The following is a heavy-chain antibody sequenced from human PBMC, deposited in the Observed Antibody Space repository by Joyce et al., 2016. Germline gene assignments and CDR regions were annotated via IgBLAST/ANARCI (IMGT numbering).Heavy chain of an antibody. J-gene: IGHJ3*02. CDR1: GFTLTMYW. Sequence: EVQLVESGGGLVQPGGSLRLSCAASGFTLTMYWMHWGRQAPGKGLVCVSRINGDSSTTSHADSVKGRFTIPRDNAKNTLYLQMNSLRAEYTAVYYCTRDGRAAAGIAGFDIWGQGAMVTVSS. CDR2: INGDSSTT. D-gene: IGHD6-13*01. CDR3: TRDGRAAAGIAGFDI. V-gene: IGHV3-74*01.